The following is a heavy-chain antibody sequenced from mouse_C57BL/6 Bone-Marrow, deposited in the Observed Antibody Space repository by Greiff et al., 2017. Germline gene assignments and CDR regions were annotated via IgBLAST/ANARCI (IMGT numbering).Heavy chain of an antibody. J-gene: IGHJ3*01. CDR1: GFTFSDAW. CDR2: IRNKANNHAT. CDR3: TPGGYCPFAY. D-gene: IGHD2-3*01. V-gene: IGHV6-6*01. Sequence: VMLVESGGGLVQPGGSMKLSCAASGFTFSDAWMDWVRQSPEKGREWVADIRNKANNHATYYAESVKGRFTISRDESKSSVYLQLNSVRAEDTCIDYCTPGGYCPFAYWGQGTLVTVSA.